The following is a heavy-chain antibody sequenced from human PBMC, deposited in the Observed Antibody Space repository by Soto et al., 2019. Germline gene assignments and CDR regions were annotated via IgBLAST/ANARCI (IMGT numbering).Heavy chain of an antibody. CDR1: GYTFTGYY. CDR3: ARQISGDSDAFDM. CDR2: INPNSGGT. D-gene: IGHD2-21*02. Sequence: ASVKVSCKASGYTFTGYYMHWVRQAPGQGLERMGWINPNSGGTNYAQKFQGRVTMTRGTSISTAYMELSSLRSDDTAMYYCARQISGDSDAFDMWGQGTMVTVSS. J-gene: IGHJ3*02. V-gene: IGHV1-2*02.